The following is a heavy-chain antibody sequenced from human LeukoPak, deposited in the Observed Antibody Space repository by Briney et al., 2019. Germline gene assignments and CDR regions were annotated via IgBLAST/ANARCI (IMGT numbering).Heavy chain of an antibody. CDR1: GFSFSSYA. V-gene: IGHV3-23*01. J-gene: IGHJ4*02. Sequence: PGGSLRLSSAASGFSFSSYAMSWVRQAPGKGLEWVSSISDNGGSTYYADSAKGRFTISRDNSKNTLYLQMNSLRVDDTAVYYCAKGGGSGFDYWGQGTLVTVSS. D-gene: IGHD3-10*01. CDR3: AKGGGSGFDY. CDR2: ISDNGGST.